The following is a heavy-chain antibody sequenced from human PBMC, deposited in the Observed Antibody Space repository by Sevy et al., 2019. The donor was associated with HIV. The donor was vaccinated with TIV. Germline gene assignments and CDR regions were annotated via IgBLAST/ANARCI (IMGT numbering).Heavy chain of an antibody. CDR3: AKDLLGDYYDGSGVLDY. Sequence: GGSLRLSCTASGFTFSSYAMSWVRQAPGKGLEWVSAISGSGGSTYYADSVKGRFTISRDNSKNTVYLQMNSLGPEDAAVYYCAKDLLGDYYDGSGVLDYWGQGTLVTVSS. CDR1: GFTFSSYA. D-gene: IGHD3-22*01. V-gene: IGHV3-23*01. CDR2: ISGSGGST. J-gene: IGHJ4*02.